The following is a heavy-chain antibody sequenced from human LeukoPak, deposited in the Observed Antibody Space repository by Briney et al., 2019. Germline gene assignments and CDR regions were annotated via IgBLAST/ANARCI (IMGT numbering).Heavy chain of an antibody. J-gene: IGHJ4*02. CDR1: GFTFSYAW. V-gene: IGHV3-15*01. CDR2: IKSKSDAEIT. Sequence: GGSIRLSCAASGFTFSYAWMTWVRQAPGKGLEWVGRIKSKSDAEITDYAAPVKGRFTISRDESKNTLYLQMNSLKTEDTAVYYCATDPAYCGGDCPAYWGQGTLVTVSS. D-gene: IGHD2-21*02. CDR3: ATDPAYCGGDCPAY.